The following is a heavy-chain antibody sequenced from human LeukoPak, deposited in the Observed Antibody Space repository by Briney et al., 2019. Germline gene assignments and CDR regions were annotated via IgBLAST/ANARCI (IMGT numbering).Heavy chain of an antibody. CDR3: ARLRGYYGGYYFDY. V-gene: IGHV4-59*08. CDR2: IYYSGST. CDR1: GGSISSYY. J-gene: IGHJ4*02. D-gene: IGHD4-23*01. Sequence: SETLSLTCTVSGGSISSYYWSWIRQPPGKGLEWIGYIYYSGSTNYNPSLKSRVTISVDTSKNQFSLKLSSVTAADTAVYYCARLRGYYGGYYFDYWGQGTLVTVSS.